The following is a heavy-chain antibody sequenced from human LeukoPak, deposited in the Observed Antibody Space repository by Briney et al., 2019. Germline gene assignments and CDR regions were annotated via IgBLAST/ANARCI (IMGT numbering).Heavy chain of an antibody. J-gene: IGHJ4*02. D-gene: IGHD1-26*01. V-gene: IGHV3-53*01. Sequence: GGSLRLSCAASGFTVSSNYMNWVRQAPGKGLEWVSVIYSGGSTNHADSVKGRFTISRDISKNTVHLQMNSLRAEDTAVYYCARVWELSFDYWGQGTLVTVSS. CDR1: GFTVSSNY. CDR2: IYSGGST. CDR3: ARVWELSFDY.